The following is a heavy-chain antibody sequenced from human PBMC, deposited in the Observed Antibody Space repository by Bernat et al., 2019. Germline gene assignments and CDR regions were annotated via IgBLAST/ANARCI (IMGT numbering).Heavy chain of an antibody. CDR2: IWYDGSNK. D-gene: IGHD6-19*01. Sequence: QVQLVESGGGVVQPGRSLRLSCAASGFTFSSYGMHWVRQAPGKGLEWVAVIWYDGSNKYYADSVKGRFTISRDNAKNSLYLQMNSLRAEDTAVYYCARGFSAVPRDYWGQGTLVTVSS. CDR1: GFTFSSYG. J-gene: IGHJ4*02. CDR3: ARGFSAVPRDY. V-gene: IGHV3-33*08.